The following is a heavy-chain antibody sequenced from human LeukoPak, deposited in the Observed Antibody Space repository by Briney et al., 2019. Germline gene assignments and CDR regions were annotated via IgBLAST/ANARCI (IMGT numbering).Heavy chain of an antibody. J-gene: IGHJ3*02. D-gene: IGHD1-26*01. CDR2: IYSNGNI. V-gene: IGHV4-59*01. CDR1: GGSFSSSY. Sequence: SETLSLTCIVSGGSFSSSYWSWIRQPPGKGLEWIAYIYSNGNINSNPSLKSRVTIAVDTSQSQFSLKLSSVTAADTAVYYCARGLVGLTPHAGVFQIWGQGTKVTVSS. CDR3: ARGLVGLTPHAGVFQI.